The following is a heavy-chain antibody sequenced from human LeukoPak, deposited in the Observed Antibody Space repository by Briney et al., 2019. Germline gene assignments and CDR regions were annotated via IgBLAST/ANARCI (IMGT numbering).Heavy chain of an antibody. V-gene: IGHV1-46*01. D-gene: IGHD3-22*01. CDR3: AREGGDYYDSSGYYPLGY. CDR2: INPSGGST. CDR1: GYTFTSYY. Sequence: ASVKVSCKASGYTFTSYYMHWVRQAPGQGLEWMGIINPSGGSTSYAQKFQGRATMTRDMSTSTVYMELSSLRSEDTAVYYCAREGGDYYDSSGYYPLGYWGQGTLVTVFS. J-gene: IGHJ4*02.